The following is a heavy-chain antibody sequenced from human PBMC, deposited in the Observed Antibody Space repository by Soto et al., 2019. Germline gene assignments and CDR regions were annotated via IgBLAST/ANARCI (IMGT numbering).Heavy chain of an antibody. CDR3: AKSVFIAAAEGFYFDY. V-gene: IGHV1-69*13. J-gene: IGHJ4*02. Sequence: SVKVSCKAPGGTFSSYAISWVRQAPGQGLEWMGGIIPIFGTANYAQKFQGRVTITADESTSTAYMELSSLRSEDTAVYYCAKSVFIAAAEGFYFDYWGQGTLVTVSS. CDR1: GGTFSSYA. CDR2: IIPIFGTA. D-gene: IGHD6-13*01.